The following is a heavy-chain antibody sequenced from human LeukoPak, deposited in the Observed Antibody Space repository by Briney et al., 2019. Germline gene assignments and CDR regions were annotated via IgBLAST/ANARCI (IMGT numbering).Heavy chain of an antibody. CDR2: IYHSGST. D-gene: IGHD3-22*01. V-gene: IGHV4-38-2*02. Sequence: SETLSLTCTVSGYSISSGYYWGWIRQPPGKGLEWIGSIYHSGSTYYNPSLKSRVTISVDTSKNQFSLKLSSVTAADTAVYYCARGGDTSGYYYFEYFQHWGQGTLVTVSS. CDR3: ARGGDTSGYYYFEYFQH. J-gene: IGHJ1*01. CDR1: GYSISSGYY.